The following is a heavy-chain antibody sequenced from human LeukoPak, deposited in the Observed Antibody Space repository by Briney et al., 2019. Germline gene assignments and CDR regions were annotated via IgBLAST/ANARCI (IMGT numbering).Heavy chain of an antibody. J-gene: IGHJ6*03. Sequence: PGGSLRLSCAASGFTFSSYWMSWVRQAPGKGLEWVGFIRSKTYGGAIEYAASVKGRFTISRDDSKSIAYLQMNSLKTEDTAVYYCARDQLGGDPDDYYYYYMDVWGKGTTVIVSS. CDR1: GFTFSSYW. CDR3: ARDQLGGDPDDYYYYYMDV. V-gene: IGHV3-49*04. D-gene: IGHD4-17*01. CDR2: IRSKTYGGAI.